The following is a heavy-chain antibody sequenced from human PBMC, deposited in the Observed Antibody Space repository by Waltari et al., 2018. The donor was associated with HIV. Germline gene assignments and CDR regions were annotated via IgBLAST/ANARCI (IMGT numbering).Heavy chain of an antibody. CDR1: GFTFSSYA. V-gene: IGHV3-23*01. J-gene: IGHJ5*02. CDR3: AKDPIAVAGTYWFDP. CDR2: ISGSGDSK. D-gene: IGHD6-19*01. Sequence: EVQLLESGGGLVQIGGSLRLSCAASGFTFSSYALSWVRQAPGKGLEWVSGISGSGDSKYYADSVRGRFSISRDDSQSTLYLQMNNLRAEDTAIYYCAKDPIAVAGTYWFDPWGQGTLVTVSS.